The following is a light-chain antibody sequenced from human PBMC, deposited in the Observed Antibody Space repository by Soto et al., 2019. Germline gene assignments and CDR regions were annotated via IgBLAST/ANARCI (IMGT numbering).Light chain of an antibody. CDR2: ATS. CDR3: QQYSGSLPWT. CDR1: QSLGSTY. J-gene: IGKJ1*01. V-gene: IGKV3-20*01. Sequence: EIVLTQSPGTLSLSPGDRATLSCRASQSLGSTYLAWFQQRPGQAPRLLIFATSTRASGVPDRFTGSRSVAEFTLTISGLEPEDFAVYYCQQYSGSLPWTFGQGTNVEI.